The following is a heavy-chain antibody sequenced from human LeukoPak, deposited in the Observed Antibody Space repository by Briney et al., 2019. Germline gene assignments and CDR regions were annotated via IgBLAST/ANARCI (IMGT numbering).Heavy chain of an antibody. Sequence: GGSLRLSCAASGFTFDDYAMHWVRQAPGKGLEWVSGISWNSGSIGYADSVKGRFTISRDNAKNSLYLQMNSLRAEDMALYYCAKDKQRYSSSWSFGAFDIWGQGTMVTVSS. V-gene: IGHV3-9*03. J-gene: IGHJ3*02. CDR2: ISWNSGSI. D-gene: IGHD6-13*01. CDR3: AKDKQRYSSSWSFGAFDI. CDR1: GFTFDDYA.